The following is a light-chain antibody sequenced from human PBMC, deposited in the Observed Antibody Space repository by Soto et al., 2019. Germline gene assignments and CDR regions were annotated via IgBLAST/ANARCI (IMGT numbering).Light chain of an antibody. J-gene: IGKJ1*01. CDR3: QESYSTS. CDR2: VAS. CDR1: QYISTY. Sequence: DIQMTQSAYSLSASVGDSLTITCRASQYISTYLNWYQQTPGKATKLLIYVASNLQSGVPSRFSGSGSGTDFTLTISSLQPEDMATYYCQESYSTSFSQGTKVDIK. V-gene: IGKV1-39*01.